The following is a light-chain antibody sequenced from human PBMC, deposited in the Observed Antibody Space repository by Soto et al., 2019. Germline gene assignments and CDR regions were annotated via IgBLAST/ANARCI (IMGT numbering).Light chain of an antibody. J-gene: IGKJ1*01. V-gene: IGKV4-1*01. Sequence: DIVMTQSPDSLAVSLGERATINCKSSQSLLYTSNNKNYLSWYQKKPGQPPKMLIYWASTRESGVPDRFTGGGSGSNFTLTIASLQAEDVAVYYCQQYYTFPRTFGQGSKVEIK. CDR1: QSLLYTSNNKNY. CDR2: WAS. CDR3: QQYYTFPRT.